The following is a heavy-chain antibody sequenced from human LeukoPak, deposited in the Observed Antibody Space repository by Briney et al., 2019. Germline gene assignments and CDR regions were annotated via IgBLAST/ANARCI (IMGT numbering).Heavy chain of an antibody. CDR2: INHSGIT. V-gene: IGHV4-34*01. CDR3: ARGPHWDPHFDC. D-gene: IGHD7-27*01. Sequence: SETLSLTCAVYGGSFSGYYWSWIRQPPGKGLEWIGEINHSGITNYNPSLKSRVTISIDTSKNQFSLNLSSVTAADTAVYYCARGPHWDPHFDCWGQGTLVTVSS. J-gene: IGHJ4*02. CDR1: GGSFSGYY.